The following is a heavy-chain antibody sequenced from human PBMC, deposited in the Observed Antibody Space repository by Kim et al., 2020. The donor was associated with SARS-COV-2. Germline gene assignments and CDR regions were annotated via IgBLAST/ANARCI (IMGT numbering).Heavy chain of an antibody. Sequence: TPSPESRVTLSVETSKNQFSLKLSSVTAADTAVYYCARGDDFWGGYAFDIWGQGTMVTVSS. CDR3: ARGDDFWGGYAFDI. D-gene: IGHD3-3*01. J-gene: IGHJ3*02. V-gene: IGHV4-31*02.